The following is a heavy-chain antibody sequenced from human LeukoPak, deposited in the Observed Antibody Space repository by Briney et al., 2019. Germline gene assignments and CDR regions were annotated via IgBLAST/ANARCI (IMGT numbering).Heavy chain of an antibody. CDR3: AKDMAGYSSSWYDYYYGMDV. Sequence: GGSVSLFCGPSGLPYDDYPMQCAPDPRGRGGEGGFFLSWDGRHTYYADSVKGRFPLSRDNSKNSLYLQMNSLRAEDTALYYCAKDMAGYSSSWYDYYYGMDVWGKGTTVTVSS. J-gene: IGHJ6*04. V-gene: IGHV3-43D*04. CDR1: GLPYDDYP. CDR2: LSWDGRHT. D-gene: IGHD6-13*01.